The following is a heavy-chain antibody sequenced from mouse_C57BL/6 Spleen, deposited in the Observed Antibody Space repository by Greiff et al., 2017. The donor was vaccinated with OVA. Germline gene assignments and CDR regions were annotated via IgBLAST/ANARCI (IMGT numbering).Heavy chain of an antibody. CDR1: GYTFTSYW. Sequence: VQLQQPGAELVRPGTSVKLSCKASGYTFTSYWMHWVKQRPGQGLEWIGVIDPSDSYTNYNQKFKGKATLTVDTSSSTAYMQLSSLTSEDSAVYYCARDGSRRGDYWGQGTTLTVSS. CDR2: IDPSDSYT. D-gene: IGHD2-3*01. V-gene: IGHV1-59*01. CDR3: ARDGSRRGDY. J-gene: IGHJ2*01.